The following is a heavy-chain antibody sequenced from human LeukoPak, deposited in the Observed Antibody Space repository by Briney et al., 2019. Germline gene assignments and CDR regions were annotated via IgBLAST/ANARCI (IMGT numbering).Heavy chain of an antibody. CDR3: ARIYSSCYQQLDY. Sequence: PGGSLRLSCAASGFTFSSYSMNWVRQAPGKGLEWVSSISSSSSYIYYADSVKGRFTISRDNAKNSLYLQMNSLRAEDTAVYYCARIYSSCYQQLDYWGQGTLVTVSS. V-gene: IGHV3-21*01. CDR1: GFTFSSYS. J-gene: IGHJ4*02. CDR2: ISSSSSYI. D-gene: IGHD3-22*01.